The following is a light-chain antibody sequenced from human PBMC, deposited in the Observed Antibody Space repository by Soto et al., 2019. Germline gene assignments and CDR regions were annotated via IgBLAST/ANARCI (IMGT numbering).Light chain of an antibody. V-gene: IGKV1-39*01. J-gene: IGKJ4*01. CDR3: QQSYSTHALT. Sequence: DIQMTQSPSSLSASVGDRVTITCRASQIISSYLNWYQQKPGKAPKLLIYAASSFQSGVPSRFSGSGTGTDFTLTISSLQPEDFATYYCQQSYSTHALTFGGGTKVEIK. CDR2: AAS. CDR1: QIISSY.